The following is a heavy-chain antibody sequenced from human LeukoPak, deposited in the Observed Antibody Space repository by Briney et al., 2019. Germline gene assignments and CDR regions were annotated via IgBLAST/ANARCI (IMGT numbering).Heavy chain of an antibody. D-gene: IGHD3-10*01. Sequence: SETPSLTCTVSGGAISNTSYYWGWIRQPPGNGLEWIGSASYSGSTYYNPSLKSRVTISVDRSKNQFSLKLNSVTAADTAVYYCARDTDDSGNQGSAFDIWGQGTMVTVSS. CDR3: ARDTDDSGNQGSAFDI. J-gene: IGHJ3*02. V-gene: IGHV4-39*07. CDR2: ASYSGST. CDR1: GGAISNTSYY.